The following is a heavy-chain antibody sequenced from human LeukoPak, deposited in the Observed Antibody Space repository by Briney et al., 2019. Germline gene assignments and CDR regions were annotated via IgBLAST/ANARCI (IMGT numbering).Heavy chain of an antibody. CDR3: ARQINGSCSSAGCYYLDY. J-gene: IGHJ4*02. V-gene: IGHV3-11*06. D-gene: IGHD2-2*01. CDR1: GFSFSDYY. CDR2: ISSSGDYT. Sequence: GGSLRLSCAASGFSFSDYYMTWIRQAPGKGLEWVSDISSSGDYTNYADSVKGRFTISRDNAKKSLYVQMNSLRAEDTAVYYCARQINGSCSSAGCYYLDYWGQGSLVTVSS.